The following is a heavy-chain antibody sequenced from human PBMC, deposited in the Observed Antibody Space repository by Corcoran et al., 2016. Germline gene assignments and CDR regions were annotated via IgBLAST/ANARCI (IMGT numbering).Heavy chain of an antibody. J-gene: IGHJ3*02. Sequence: QLQLQESGPGLVKPSETLSLTCTVSGGSISSSSYYWGWIRQPPGKGLEWIGSIYYSGSTYYNPSLKSRVTISVDTSKNQFSLKLSSVTAADMAVYYWARVMKEDYGGNRGIGAFDIWGQGTMVTVSS. V-gene: IGHV4-39*07. CDR3: ARVMKEDYGGNRGIGAFDI. D-gene: IGHD4-17*01. CDR2: IYYSGST. CDR1: GGSISSSSYY.